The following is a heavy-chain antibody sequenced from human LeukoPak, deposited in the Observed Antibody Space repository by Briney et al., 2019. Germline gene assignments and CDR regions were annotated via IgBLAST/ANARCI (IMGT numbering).Heavy chain of an antibody. Sequence: GGSLRLSCAASGFTFSSYGMHWVRQAPGKGLEWVAVISYDGSNKYYADSVKGRFTISRDNSKNTLYLQMNSLRAEDTAVYYCARLRDDYDSSDYDDWGQGTLVTVSS. CDR1: GFTFSSYG. J-gene: IGHJ4*02. D-gene: IGHD3-22*01. CDR3: ARLRDDYDSSDYDD. V-gene: IGHV3-30*03. CDR2: ISYDGSNK.